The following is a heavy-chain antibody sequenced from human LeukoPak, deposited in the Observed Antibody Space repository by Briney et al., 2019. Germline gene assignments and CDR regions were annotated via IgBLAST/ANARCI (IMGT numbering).Heavy chain of an antibody. D-gene: IGHD3/OR15-3a*01. V-gene: IGHV3-7*03. CDR2: IKQDGSEK. CDR1: GFTFGDTW. J-gene: IGHJ4*02. Sequence: PGGSLRLSCAASGFTFGDTWMNWVRQVPGQGLEWVANIKQDGSEKFYVASVKGRFTVSRDNGKSSLYLQMNSLRAEDTALYYCATSYDMGWLIGYWGQGTLVTVSS. CDR3: ATSYDMGWLIGY.